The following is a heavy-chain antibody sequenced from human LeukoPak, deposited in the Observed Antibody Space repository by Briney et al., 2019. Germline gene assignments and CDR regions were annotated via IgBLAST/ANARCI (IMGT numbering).Heavy chain of an antibody. CDR1: GGSISSYY. D-gene: IGHD2-15*01. J-gene: IGHJ3*02. V-gene: IGHV4-59*01. CDR3: AGGWVAIYLGAFDI. Sequence: PSETLSLTCTVSGGSISSYYWSWIRQPTGKGLEWIGYIYYSGSTNYNPSLKSRVTISVDTSKNQFSLKLSSVTAADTAVYYCAGGWVAIYLGAFDIWGQGTMVTVSS. CDR2: IYYSGST.